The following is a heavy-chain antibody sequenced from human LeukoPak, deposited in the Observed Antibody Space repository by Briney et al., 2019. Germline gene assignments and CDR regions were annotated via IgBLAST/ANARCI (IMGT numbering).Heavy chain of an antibody. Sequence: GGSLRLSCAASGFTFSNYGMHWVRQAPGKGLEWVAVISYDGSNKYYADSVKGRFTISRDNSKNTLYLQMNSLRAEDTAVYYCAKSSGWSLDYWGQGTLVTVSS. CDR2: ISYDGSNK. D-gene: IGHD6-19*01. CDR1: GFTFSNYG. J-gene: IGHJ4*02. V-gene: IGHV3-30*18. CDR3: AKSSGWSLDY.